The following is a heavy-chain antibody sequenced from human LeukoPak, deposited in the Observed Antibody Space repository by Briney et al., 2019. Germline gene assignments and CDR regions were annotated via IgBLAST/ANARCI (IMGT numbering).Heavy chain of an antibody. CDR1: GFTFSSYV. V-gene: IGHV3-30*03. CDR3: ATDKGTSYLSAFDY. CDR2: IYCDGSNE. J-gene: IGHJ4*02. D-gene: IGHD6-6*01. Sequence: GGSLRLSCAASGFTFSSYVMHWVRQAPGKGLEWVAIIYCDGSNEYYADSVKGRFTISRDNYKHILYLQMNSLRAADTAVYYCATDKGTSYLSAFDYWGQGTLVTVSS.